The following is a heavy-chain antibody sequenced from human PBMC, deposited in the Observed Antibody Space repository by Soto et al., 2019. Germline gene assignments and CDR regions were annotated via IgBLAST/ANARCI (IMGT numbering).Heavy chain of an antibody. CDR2: INPNSGGT. V-gene: IGHV1-2*02. CDR3: ARDCRYNWNYGTCY. CDR1: GYTFTGYY. Sequence: ASVKVSCKASGYTFTGYYMHWVRQAPGQGLEWMGWINPNSGGTNYAQKFQGRVTMTRDTSISTAYMELSRLRSDDTAVYYCARDCRYNWNYGTCYWGQGTLVTVSS. J-gene: IGHJ4*02. D-gene: IGHD1-7*01.